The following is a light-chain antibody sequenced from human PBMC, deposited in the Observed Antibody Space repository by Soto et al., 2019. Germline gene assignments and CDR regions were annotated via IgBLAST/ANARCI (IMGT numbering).Light chain of an antibody. V-gene: IGKV3-15*01. CDR2: GAS. CDR1: QSVSSSY. CDR3: QHYNNWPHIT. J-gene: IGKJ5*01. Sequence: EIVLTQSPGTLSLSPGERGTLSCMASQSVSSSYLAWYQQKPGQAPRLLIYGASTRATGIPARFSGSGSGTEFTLTISSLQSEDFAVYYCQHYNNWPHITFGQGTRLEIK.